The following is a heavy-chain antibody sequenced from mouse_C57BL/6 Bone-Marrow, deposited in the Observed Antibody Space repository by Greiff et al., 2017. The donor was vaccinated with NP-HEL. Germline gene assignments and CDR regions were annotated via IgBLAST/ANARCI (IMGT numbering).Heavy chain of an antibody. D-gene: IGHD1-1*01. CDR3: AKDYYGSFYAMDY. J-gene: IGHJ4*01. CDR1: GYTFTSYW. V-gene: IGHV1-52*01. Sequence: QVQLKQPGAELVRPGSSVKLSCKASGYTFTSYWMHWVKQRPIQGLEWIGNIDPSDSETHYNQKFKDKATLTVDKSSSTAYMQLSSLTSEDSAVYYCAKDYYGSFYAMDYWGQGTSVTVSS. CDR2: IDPSDSET.